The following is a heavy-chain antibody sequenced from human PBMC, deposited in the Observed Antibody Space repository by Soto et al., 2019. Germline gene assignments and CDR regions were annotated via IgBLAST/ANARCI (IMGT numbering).Heavy chain of an antibody. CDR1: GYSFSSYW. V-gene: IGHV5-51*01. CDR3: AKGHSYGRGNNWFDP. CDR2: IYPGDSDT. D-gene: IGHD5-18*01. Sequence: GEALKISCKGSGYSFSSYWIGWVRQMPGKGLEWMGIIYPGDSDTRYSPSFQGQVTISADKSISTAYLQWSSLKASDTAMYYCAKGHSYGRGNNWFDPWGQGTLVTVSS. J-gene: IGHJ5*02.